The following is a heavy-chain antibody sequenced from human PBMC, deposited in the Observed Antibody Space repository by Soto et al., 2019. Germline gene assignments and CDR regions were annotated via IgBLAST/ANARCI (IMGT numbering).Heavy chain of an antibody. J-gene: IGHJ5*02. CDR3: AKDHDPHITGPSDL. V-gene: IGHV3-30*18. CDR1: RFTFSTYG. Sequence: GGSLRLSCAASRFTFSTYGMHWVRQAPGKGLEWVPFISYDGSNKYYADSVKGRFTISRDNSKNTLYLQMNSLRVEDTAVFYCAKDHDPHITGPSDLWGQGTLVTVSS. D-gene: IGHD1-20*01. CDR2: ISYDGSNK.